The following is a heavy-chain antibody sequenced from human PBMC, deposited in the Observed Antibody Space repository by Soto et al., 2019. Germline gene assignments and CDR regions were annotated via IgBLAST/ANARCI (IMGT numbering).Heavy chain of an antibody. D-gene: IGHD2-21*02. V-gene: IGHV3-48*01. CDR1: GFTFSSYS. J-gene: IGHJ5*02. CDR3: ARDWAFCGGDCYPQSIPYTPRNWFDP. CDR2: ISSSSSTI. Sequence: GGSLRLSCAASGFTFSSYSMNWVRQAPGKGLEWVSYISSSSSTIYYADSVKGRFTISRDNAKNSLYLQMNSLRAEDTTVYYCARDWAFCGGDCYPQSIPYTPRNWFDPWGQGTLVTVSS.